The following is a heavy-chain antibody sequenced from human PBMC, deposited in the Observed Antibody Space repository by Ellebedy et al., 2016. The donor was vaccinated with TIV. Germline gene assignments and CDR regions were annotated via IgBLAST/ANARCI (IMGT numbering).Heavy chain of an antibody. D-gene: IGHD1-26*01. CDR2: ISYDGSNK. CDR3: ARDEAEVGATFFGY. V-gene: IGHV3-30-3*01. J-gene: IGHJ4*02. Sequence: GGSLKISCAASGFTFSSYAIHWVRQAPGKGLEWVAVISYDGSNKYYADSVKGRFTISRDNSKNSLYLQMNSLRAEDTAVYYCARDEAEVGATFFGYWGQGTLVTVYS. CDR1: GFTFSSYA.